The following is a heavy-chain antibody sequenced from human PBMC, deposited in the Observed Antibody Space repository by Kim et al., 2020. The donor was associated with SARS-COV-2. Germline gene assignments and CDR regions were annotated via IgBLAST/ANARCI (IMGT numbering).Heavy chain of an antibody. V-gene: IGHV1-18*01. Sequence: KVQGRVTMTTDTSTSTAYMELRSLRSDDTAVYYCARDGDIVVEPATMRFDYWGQGTLVTVSS. J-gene: IGHJ4*02. D-gene: IGHD2-2*01. CDR3: ARDGDIVVEPATMRFDY.